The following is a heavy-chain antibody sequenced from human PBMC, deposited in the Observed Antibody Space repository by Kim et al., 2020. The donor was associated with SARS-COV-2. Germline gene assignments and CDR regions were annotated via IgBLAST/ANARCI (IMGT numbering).Heavy chain of an antibody. CDR3: ARAPIGYSSGWYYFDY. J-gene: IGHJ4*02. Sequence: SETLSLTCTVSGGSISSSSYYWGWIRQPPGKGLEWIGSIYYSGSTYYNPSLKSRVTISVDTSKNQFSLKLSSVTAADTAVYYCARAPIGYSSGWYYFDYWGQGTLVTVSS. CDR2: IYYSGST. D-gene: IGHD6-19*01. CDR1: GGSISSSSYY. V-gene: IGHV4-39*07.